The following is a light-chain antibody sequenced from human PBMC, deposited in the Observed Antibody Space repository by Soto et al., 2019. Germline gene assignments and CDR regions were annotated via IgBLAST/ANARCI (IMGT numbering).Light chain of an antibody. V-gene: IGKV1-8*01. Sequence: IPVTKAPSSLSATPVARVPITCRASPVISSSLAWYQQKPGKAPKLLIYAASTLQSGVPSRFSGSGSGTDFTLTISSLQPEDFATYYCQQLKRYPTTFGEGTKVDIK. CDR2: AAS. J-gene: IGKJ4*01. CDR3: QQLKRYPTT. CDR1: PVISSS.